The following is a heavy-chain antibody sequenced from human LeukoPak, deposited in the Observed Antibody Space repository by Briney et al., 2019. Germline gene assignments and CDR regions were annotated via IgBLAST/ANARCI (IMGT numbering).Heavy chain of an antibody. D-gene: IGHD2-2*01. CDR3: ARDPAYNYGMDV. CDR2: TYYRSKWYH. V-gene: IGHV6-1*01. CDR1: GDSVSSHSSA. Sequence: SQTLSLTCALSGDSVSSHSSAWNWIRQSQSRGLEWLGRTYYRSKWYHDYAVSVRSRISINPDTSKNQFSLQLSSVTPEDTAVYYCARDPAYNYGMDVWGQGTTVTVSS. J-gene: IGHJ6*02.